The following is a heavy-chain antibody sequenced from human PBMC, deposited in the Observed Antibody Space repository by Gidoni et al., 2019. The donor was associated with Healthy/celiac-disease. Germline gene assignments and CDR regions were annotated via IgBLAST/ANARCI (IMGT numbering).Heavy chain of an antibody. J-gene: IGHJ6*02. V-gene: IGHV5-10-1*03. CDR1: GYSFTSYW. CDR3: ARTPTVTTHYYYYGMDV. D-gene: IGHD4-17*01. Sequence: EVQLVQSGAEVKKPGESLRISCTGSGYSFTSYWISWVRQMPGKGLEWMGRIDPSDSYTNYSPSFQGHVTISADKSISTAYLQWSSLKASDTAMYYCARTPTVTTHYYYYGMDVWGQGTTVTVSS. CDR2: IDPSDSYT.